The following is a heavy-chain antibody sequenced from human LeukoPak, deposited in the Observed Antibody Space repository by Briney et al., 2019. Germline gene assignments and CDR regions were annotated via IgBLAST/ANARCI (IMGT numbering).Heavy chain of an antibody. Sequence: GGSLRLSCAASGFTFSRFWMHWVRQAPGKGLVWVSRIEGDGTRSTYADSVKGRFTISRDNAKNTLYLQMNSLRAEDTAVYYCATGSQIREASYWGQGTLVTVSS. J-gene: IGHJ4*02. D-gene: IGHD3-10*01. CDR1: GFTFSRFW. V-gene: IGHV3-74*01. CDR3: ATGSQIREASY. CDR2: IEGDGTRS.